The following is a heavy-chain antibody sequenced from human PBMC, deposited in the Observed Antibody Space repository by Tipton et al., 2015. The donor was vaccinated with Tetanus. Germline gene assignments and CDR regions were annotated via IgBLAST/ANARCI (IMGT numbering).Heavy chain of an antibody. V-gene: IGHV4-30-4*08. J-gene: IGHJ6*02. CDR3: ARAQRWLPYYYAMDV. Sequence: TLSLTCTVSGGSVRSGDYSWNWIRQPPGKGLEWLAYVSYSGRTNSNYSLKSRAAISVDASKNQFSLRLRSVTAADTAVYYCARAQRWLPYYYAMDVWGQGTTVTVSS. CDR1: GGSVRSGDYS. CDR2: VSYSGRT. D-gene: IGHD3-22*01.